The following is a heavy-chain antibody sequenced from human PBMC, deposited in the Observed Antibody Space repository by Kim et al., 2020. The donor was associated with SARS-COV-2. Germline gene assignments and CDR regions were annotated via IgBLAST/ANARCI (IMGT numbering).Heavy chain of an antibody. D-gene: IGHD3-9*01. Sequence: YADSGKDRYTIPRAKSTNTLYLQMNSLRAEDTAVYYCAANILTGYSFDYWGQGTLVTVSS. V-gene: IGHV3-23*03. J-gene: IGHJ4*02. CDR3: AANILTGYSFDY.